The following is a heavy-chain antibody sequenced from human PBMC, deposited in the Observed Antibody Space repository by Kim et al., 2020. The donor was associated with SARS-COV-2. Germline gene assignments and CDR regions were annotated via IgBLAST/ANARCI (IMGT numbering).Heavy chain of an antibody. D-gene: IGHD3-22*01. V-gene: IGHV1-3*01. CDR1: GYTFTSYA. CDR3: ARDTYYYDSSGYYPLGY. CDR2: INAGNGNT. Sequence: ASVKVSCKASGYTFTSYAMHWVRQAPGQRLEWMGWINAGNGNTKYSQKFQGRVTITRDTSASTAYMELSSLRSEDTAVYYCARDTYYYDSSGYYPLGYWGQGTLVTVSS. J-gene: IGHJ4*02.